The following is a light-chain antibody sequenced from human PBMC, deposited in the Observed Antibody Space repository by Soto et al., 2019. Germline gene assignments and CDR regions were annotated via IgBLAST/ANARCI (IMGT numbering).Light chain of an antibody. J-gene: IGKJ5*01. CDR2: AAS. V-gene: IGKV1-39*01. Sequence: ILLTQSPSSLSASVGDRVTITCQASQDISNYLNWYQQKPGKAPKLLIYAASSLQSGVPSRFSGSGSGTDFTLTISSLQPEDFATYYCQQSYSTPHTFGQGTRLEIK. CDR1: QDISNY. CDR3: QQSYSTPHT.